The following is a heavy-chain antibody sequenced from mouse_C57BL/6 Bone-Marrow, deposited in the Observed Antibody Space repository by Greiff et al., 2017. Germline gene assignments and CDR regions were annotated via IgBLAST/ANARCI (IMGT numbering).Heavy chain of an antibody. CDR2: ISNLAYSI. CDR3: AREGNWDVGYWYFDV. J-gene: IGHJ1*03. Sequence: VKLVESGGGLVQPGGSLKLSCAASGFTFSDYGMAWVRQAPRKGPEWVAFISNLAYSIYYADTVTGRFTISRENAKNTLYREMSRLRSEDTAMYYCAREGNWDVGYWYFDVWGTGTTVTVSS. D-gene: IGHD4-1*01. V-gene: IGHV5-15*01. CDR1: GFTFSDYG.